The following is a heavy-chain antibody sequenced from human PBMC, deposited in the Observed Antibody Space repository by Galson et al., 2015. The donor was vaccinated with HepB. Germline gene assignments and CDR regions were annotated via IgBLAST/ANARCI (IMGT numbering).Heavy chain of an antibody. CDR1: GGTFSSYA. V-gene: IGHV1-69*04. Sequence: SVKVSCKASGGTFSSYAISWVRQAPGQGLEWMGRIIPILGIANYAQKFQGRVTITADKSTSTAYMELSSLRSEDTAVYYCTRGDLPSYGSGSYYFPRWFDPWGQGTLVTVSS. D-gene: IGHD3-10*01. CDR2: IIPILGIA. J-gene: IGHJ5*02. CDR3: TRGDLPSYGSGSYYFPRWFDP.